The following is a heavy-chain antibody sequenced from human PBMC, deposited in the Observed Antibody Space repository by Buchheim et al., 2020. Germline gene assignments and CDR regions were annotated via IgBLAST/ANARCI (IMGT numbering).Heavy chain of an antibody. V-gene: IGHV3-74*01. CDR1: GFTFSSNW. CDR2: IRPVGDRT. CDR3: AYNSGSYTGMYYFDY. J-gene: IGHJ4*02. D-gene: IGHD3-10*01. Sequence: EVQLVQSGGGLVQPGGSLRLSCAASGFTFSSNWMHWVRQAPGKGLVWVARIRPVGDRTTYADSVKGRFTISRVNASITLFLEMNSLRAEDTAVYYCAYNSGSYTGMYYFDYWGKGTL.